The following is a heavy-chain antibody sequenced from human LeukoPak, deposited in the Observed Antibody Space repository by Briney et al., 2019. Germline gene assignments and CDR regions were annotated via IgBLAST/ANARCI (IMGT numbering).Heavy chain of an antibody. V-gene: IGHV3-48*01. CDR1: GFNFTDYS. D-gene: IGHD5-12*01. CDR2: IGISSGNT. J-gene: IGHJ4*01. CDR3: ARDHRYAFDN. Sequence: PGGSLRLSCAASGFNFTDYSMNWARQARGKGLEWISYIGISSGNTKYADSVKGRFTISRDKARNSLYLQMNSLRVEDTAMYYCARDHRYAFDNWGHGTLVTVSS.